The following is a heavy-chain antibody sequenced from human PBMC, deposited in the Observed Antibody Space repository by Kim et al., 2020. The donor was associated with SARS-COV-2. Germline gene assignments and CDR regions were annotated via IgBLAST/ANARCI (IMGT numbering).Heavy chain of an antibody. D-gene: IGHD3-9*01. V-gene: IGHV4-39*01. J-gene: IGHJ3*02. CDR3: ARRQAYYNILTGYYPDAFDI. CDR2: NYYSGST. Sequence: SETLSLTCTVSGGSISSSSYYWGWIRQPPGKGLEWIGSNYYSGSTYYNPSLKSRVTISVDTSKNQFSLKLSSVTAADTAVYYCARRQAYYNILTGYYPDAFDIWGQGTMVTVSS. CDR1: GGSISSSSYY.